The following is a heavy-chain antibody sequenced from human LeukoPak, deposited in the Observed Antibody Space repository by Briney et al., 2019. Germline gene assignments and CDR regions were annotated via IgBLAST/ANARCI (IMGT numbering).Heavy chain of an antibody. CDR2: MFYNEDA. Sequence: SETLSLTCAVSGVSISHYHWNWLRQSPGKGLEWIGSMFYNEDAKYSPSLKTRVTMSVDSSKSHFSLKLTSVTTADTATYFCAKGETVTAPPFDYWGQGILVTVS. CDR1: GVSISHYH. J-gene: IGHJ4*02. CDR3: AKGETVTAPPFDY. V-gene: IGHV4-59*01. D-gene: IGHD2-21*02.